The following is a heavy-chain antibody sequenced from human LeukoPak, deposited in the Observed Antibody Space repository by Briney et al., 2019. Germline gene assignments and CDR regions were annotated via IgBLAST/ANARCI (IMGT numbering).Heavy chain of an antibody. CDR3: ARESYDILTGYSPSGDY. V-gene: IGHV3-74*01. D-gene: IGHD3-9*01. J-gene: IGHJ4*02. CDR1: GFTFSSYW. CDR2: INTDGSST. Sequence: PGGSLRLSCAASGFTFSSYWMHWVRQAPGKGLVWVSRINTDGSSTSYADSVKGRFTISRDNAKNTLYLHMNSLRAEDTAVYYCARESYDILTGYSPSGDYWGQGTLVTVSS.